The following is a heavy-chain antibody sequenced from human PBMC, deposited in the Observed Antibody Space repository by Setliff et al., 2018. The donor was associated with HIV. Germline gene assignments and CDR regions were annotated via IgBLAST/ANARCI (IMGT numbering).Heavy chain of an antibody. CDR2: IKQDGSQK. Sequence: GGSLRLSCAASGFAFDTSWMTWIRQAPGEGLEWVATIKQDGSQKFYVDSVKGRFTISRDNAKNSMDLQMNSLRAEDTAIYYCARLRINDFWGQGTPVTVSS. CDR3: ARLRINDF. V-gene: IGHV3-7*01. J-gene: IGHJ4*02. CDR1: GFAFDTSW.